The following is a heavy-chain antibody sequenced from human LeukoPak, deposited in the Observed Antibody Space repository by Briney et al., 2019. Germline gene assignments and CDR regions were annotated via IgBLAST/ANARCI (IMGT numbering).Heavy chain of an antibody. CDR1: GFTFKNYG. D-gene: IGHD1-26*01. V-gene: IGHV3-48*04. Sequence: LAGGSLRLSCAASGFTFKNYGMHWVRQAPGKGLEWVSYIDGSGTTTFYADSVKGRFTISRDNAKNSLYLQMNSLSAEDTAIYYCARDFIFRVGVPGRAFDIWGQGTMVTVSS. CDR2: IDGSGTTT. J-gene: IGHJ3*02. CDR3: ARDFIFRVGVPGRAFDI.